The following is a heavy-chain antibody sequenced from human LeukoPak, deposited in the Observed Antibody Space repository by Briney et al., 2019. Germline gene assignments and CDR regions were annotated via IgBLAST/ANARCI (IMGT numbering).Heavy chain of an antibody. CDR2: IYYSGST. V-gene: IGHV4-39*01. J-gene: IGHJ4*02. CDR3: EKGPVGATESHEDDY. CDR1: GGSISCSSYY. D-gene: IGHD1-26*01. Sequence: SETLSVTCTVSGGSISCSSYYWGWIRQPPGEGLEWIGSIYYSGSTYYNPSLKSRVTISVDTSKNQFSLKLSSVTAADTAVYYCEKGPVGATESHEDDYWGQGTLVTVSS.